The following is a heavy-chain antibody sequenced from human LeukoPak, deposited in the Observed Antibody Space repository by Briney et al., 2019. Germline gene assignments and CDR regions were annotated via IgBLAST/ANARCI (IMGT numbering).Heavy chain of an antibody. CDR3: ARLPGITIFGVAKLAFDY. CDR1: GGSFSGYY. V-gene: IGHV4-59*12. Sequence: PSETLSLTCAVYGGSFSGYYWSWIRQPPGKGLEWIGYIYYSGSTNYNPSLKSRVTISVDTSKNQFSLKLSSVTAADTAVYYCARLPGITIFGVAKLAFDYWGQGTLVTVSS. J-gene: IGHJ4*02. CDR2: IYYSGST. D-gene: IGHD3-3*01.